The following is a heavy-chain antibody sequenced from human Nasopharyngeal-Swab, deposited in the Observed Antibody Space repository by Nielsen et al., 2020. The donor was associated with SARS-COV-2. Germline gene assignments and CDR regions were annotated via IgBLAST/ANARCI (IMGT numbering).Heavy chain of an antibody. V-gene: IGHV1-46*01. CDR1: GYTLTELS. Sequence: ASVKVSCKVSGYTLTELSMHWVRQAPGKGLEWMGIINPSGGSTSYAQKFQGRVTMTRDTSTSTVYMELSSLRSEDTAVYYCARDPLRALDVWGQGTTVTVSS. D-gene: IGHD3-16*01. J-gene: IGHJ6*02. CDR3: ARDPLRALDV. CDR2: INPSGGST.